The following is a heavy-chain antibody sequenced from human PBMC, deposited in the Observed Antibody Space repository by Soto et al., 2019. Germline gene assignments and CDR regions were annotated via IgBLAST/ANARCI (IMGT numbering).Heavy chain of an antibody. CDR3: ANLDFTFGSIDVFDL. J-gene: IGHJ3*01. CDR1: GYTFGDYG. V-gene: IGHV5-10-1*01. D-gene: IGHD3-3*01. Sequence: GESQRISSPGAGYTFGDYGIRLVRHMTGKGLEWLGTIDSSDSFITYSPSFQGHVTISADESISTAFLRWTSLKSSDSAMYYCANLDFTFGSIDVFDLWGQGTMVNVSS. CDR2: IDSSDSFI.